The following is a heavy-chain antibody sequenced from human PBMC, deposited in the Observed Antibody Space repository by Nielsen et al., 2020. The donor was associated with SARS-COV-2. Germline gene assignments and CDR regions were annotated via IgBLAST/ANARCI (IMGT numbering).Heavy chain of an antibody. V-gene: IGHV3-30-3*01. J-gene: IGHJ3*02. CDR3: ARDYYDSSGSNAFDI. CDR1: GFHLSSYA. D-gene: IGHD3-22*01. CDR2: ISYDGSNK. Sequence: GESPKLSCAASGFHLSSYAMHRVRQAPGKGLERVAVISYDGSNKYYADSVKGRFTISRDNSKNTLYLQMNSLRAEDTAVYYCARDYYDSSGSNAFDIWGQGTMVTVSS.